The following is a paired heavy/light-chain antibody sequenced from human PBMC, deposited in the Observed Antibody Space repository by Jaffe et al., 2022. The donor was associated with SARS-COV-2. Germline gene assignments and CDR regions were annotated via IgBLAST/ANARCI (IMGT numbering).Heavy chain of an antibody. V-gene: IGHV7-4-1*02. D-gene: IGHD6-19*01. Sequence: QVQLVQSGSELKKPGASVNISCKASGYTFTAYTMNWVRQAPGQGLEWMGSINTNSGNPTYAQDFTGRFVFSLDTSASTAYLQISSLKGEDTAVYYCAREGYSSRWFDYWGQGTLVTVSS. CDR1: GYTFTAYT. J-gene: IGHJ5*01. CDR2: INTNSGNP. CDR3: AREGYSSRWFDY.
Light chain of an antibody. CDR3: QQYYSTPT. Sequence: DIVMTQSPDSLAVSLGERATLNCKSSQSVLYSSNNNNYLAWYQQKPGQPPKLLIYWASTRESGVPDRFSGSGSGTDFTLTISSLQAEDVAVYYCQQYYSTPTFGPGTKVDIK. CDR1: QSVLYSSNNNNY. V-gene: IGKV4-1*01. J-gene: IGKJ3*01. CDR2: WAS.